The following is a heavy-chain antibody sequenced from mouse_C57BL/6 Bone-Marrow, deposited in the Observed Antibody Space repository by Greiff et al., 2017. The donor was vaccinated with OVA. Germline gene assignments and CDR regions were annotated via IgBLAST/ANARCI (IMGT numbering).Heavy chain of an antibody. Sequence: VQLQQSGPGLVKPSQSLSLTCSVTGYSITSGYYWNWIRQFPGNKLEWMGYISYDGSNNYNPSLKNRISITRDTSKNQFFLKLNSVTTEDTATYYCARDLTNYGSPHFDYWGQGTTLTVSS. CDR1: GYSITSGYY. CDR2: ISYDGSN. J-gene: IGHJ2*01. CDR3: ARDLTNYGSPHFDY. V-gene: IGHV3-6*01. D-gene: IGHD1-1*01.